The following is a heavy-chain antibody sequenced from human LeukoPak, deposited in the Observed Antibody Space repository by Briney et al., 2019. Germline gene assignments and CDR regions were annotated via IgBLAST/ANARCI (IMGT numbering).Heavy chain of an antibody. CDR3: ARDRLSSGSYYGTLMSGFDY. Sequence: PSETLSLSCAVSGGSFSTYYWSWIRQPPGKGLEWIGEINHSGSTNYNPSLKSRVTISVDTSKNQFSLKLSSVTAADTAVYYCARDRLSSGSYYGTLMSGFDYWGQGTLVTVSS. J-gene: IGHJ4*02. CDR1: GGSFSTYY. V-gene: IGHV4-34*01. D-gene: IGHD1-26*01. CDR2: INHSGST.